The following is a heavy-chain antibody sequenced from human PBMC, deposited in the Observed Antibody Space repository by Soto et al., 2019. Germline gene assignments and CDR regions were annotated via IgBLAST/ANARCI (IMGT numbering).Heavy chain of an antibody. D-gene: IGHD2-15*01. V-gene: IGHV3-74*01. CDR3: VRGAEGSWAWWLTH. CDR2: INSDGSAS. CDR1: GFTFSSFW. J-gene: IGHJ4*02. Sequence: EVQLVESGGGLVQPGGSLRLSCAASGFTFSSFWMHWVRQGPGEGLVWVSRINSDGSASSYAGSVKGRFTISRDNAKNTLYLQMDSLRVEDTAVHYCVRGAEGSWAWWLTHWGQGTLVTVSP.